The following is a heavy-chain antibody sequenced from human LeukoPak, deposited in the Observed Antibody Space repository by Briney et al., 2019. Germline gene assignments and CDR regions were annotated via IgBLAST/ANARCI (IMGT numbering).Heavy chain of an antibody. CDR1: GFTLNVYS. Sequence: GGSLRLSCAASGFTLNVYSMNWVRQAPGKGLEWVSYISSSGSTIYYADSVKGRFTISRDNAKNSLYLQMNSLRAADTAVYYCAREALPRAFDIWGQGTMVSVSS. V-gene: IGHV3-48*04. CDR3: AREALPRAFDI. CDR2: ISSSGSTI. J-gene: IGHJ3*02.